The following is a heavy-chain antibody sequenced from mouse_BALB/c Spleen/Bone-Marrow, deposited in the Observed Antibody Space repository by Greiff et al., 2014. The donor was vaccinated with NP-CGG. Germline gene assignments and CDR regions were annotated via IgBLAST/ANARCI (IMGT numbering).Heavy chain of an antibody. Sequence: VQLQQSGSVLVRPGASVKLSCKASGYTFTSSWMHWAKQRPGQGLEWIGEIHPNSGNTNYNEKFKGKATLTVDTSSSTAYVDLSNLTAEDSAVYDCARERGGGYYFDYWGQGTTLTVSS. CDR3: ARERGGGYYFDY. CDR2: IHPNSGNT. V-gene: IGHV1S130*01. CDR1: GYTFTSSW. J-gene: IGHJ2*01.